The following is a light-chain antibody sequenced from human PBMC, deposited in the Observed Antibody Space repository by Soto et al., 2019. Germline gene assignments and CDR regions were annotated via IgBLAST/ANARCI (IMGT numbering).Light chain of an antibody. CDR3: SSYTSSSTWV. CDR2: EVS. V-gene: IGLV2-14*01. J-gene: IGLJ3*02. Sequence: QSVLTQPASVSGSPGQSITISCTGTSSDVGAYNYVSWYQQHPGKAPKLMIYEVSNRPSGVSDRFSGSRSGNPASLTISGLQAEDESDYYCSSYTSSSTWVFGGGTKLTVL. CDR1: SSDVGAYNY.